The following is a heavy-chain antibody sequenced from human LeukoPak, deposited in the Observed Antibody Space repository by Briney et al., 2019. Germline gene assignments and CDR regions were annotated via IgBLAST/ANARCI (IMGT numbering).Heavy chain of an antibody. D-gene: IGHD6-19*01. V-gene: IGHV3-33*01. Sequence: GGSLRLSCAASGFTFSNYGMHWVRQAPGKGLEWVALIWFDGRNKFHTDSVKGRFTISRDNSKNTLFLQMNSLRAEDTAVYYCAREWGPIAVSGGPGYWGQGALVTVSS. CDR3: AREWGPIAVSGGPGY. J-gene: IGHJ4*02. CDR2: IWFDGRNK. CDR1: GFTFSNYG.